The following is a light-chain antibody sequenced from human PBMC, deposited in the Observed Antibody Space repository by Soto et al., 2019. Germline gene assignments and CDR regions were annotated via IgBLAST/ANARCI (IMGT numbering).Light chain of an antibody. J-gene: IGKJ1*01. CDR2: GAS. CDR1: QSVKSNY. CDR3: QQYDTSPRT. Sequence: EIVLTQSPGTLSLSPGERANLSCRASQSVKSNYLAWYQQKPGQGPRLLMYGASSRATGIPDRFSGSGSGQDCTLTISRLEPEDFEVYYCQQYDTSPRTFGQGNKVEIK. V-gene: IGKV3-20*01.